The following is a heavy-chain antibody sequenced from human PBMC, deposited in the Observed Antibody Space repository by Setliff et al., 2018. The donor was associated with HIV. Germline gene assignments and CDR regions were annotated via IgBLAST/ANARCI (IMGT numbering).Heavy chain of an antibody. V-gene: IGHV3-30*04. J-gene: IGHJ4*02. D-gene: IGHD6-6*01. CDR1: GFTFRNHA. CDR3: AREEYTQYYFDY. CDR2: ISYDGSNK. Sequence: GGSLRLSCAASGFTFRNHAMHWVRQAPGKGLEWVAVISYDGSNKSYADSVKGRFTISRDNSKNTLYLQMNSLRAEDTAVYYCAREEYTQYYFDYWGQGTLVTVSS.